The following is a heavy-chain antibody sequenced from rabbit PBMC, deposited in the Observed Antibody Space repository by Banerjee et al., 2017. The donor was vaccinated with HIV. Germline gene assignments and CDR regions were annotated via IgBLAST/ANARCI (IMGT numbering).Heavy chain of an antibody. V-gene: IGHV1S45*01. Sequence: QEQLVESGGDLVKPGASLTLTCTASGFSFSSGYYMCWVRQAPEKGLEWIGYIYTGSGSTYYASWAKGRFTISKTSSTTVTLQMTSLTAADTATYFCARDASGYDIGDLWGQGTLVTVS. CDR3: ARDASGYDIGDL. CDR2: IYTGSGST. J-gene: IGHJ4*01. CDR1: GFSFSSGYY. D-gene: IGHD1-1*01.